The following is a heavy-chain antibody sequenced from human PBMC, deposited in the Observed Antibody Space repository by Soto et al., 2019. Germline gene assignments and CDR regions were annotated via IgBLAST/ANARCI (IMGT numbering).Heavy chain of an antibody. D-gene: IGHD3-10*01. Sequence: PSETLSLTCGVSGFSISSGHYWGWVRQPPGKGLEWIGSIFHSGSTYYNPSLKSRVTKSVDTSRNHFSLKLSSVTAADTAIYYCGRVGLGPYNSLDPWGQGTLVTVSS. V-gene: IGHV4-38-2*01. CDR2: IFHSGST. CDR3: GRVGLGPYNSLDP. CDR1: GFSISSGHY. J-gene: IGHJ5*02.